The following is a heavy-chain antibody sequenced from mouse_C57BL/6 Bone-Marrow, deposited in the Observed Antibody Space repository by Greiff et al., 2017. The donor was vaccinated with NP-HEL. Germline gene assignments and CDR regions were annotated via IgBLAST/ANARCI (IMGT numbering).Heavy chain of an antibody. CDR3: ARDPTYYYGGDWYLDD. Sequence: EVKVVESGGGLVKPGGSLKLSCAASGFTFSSYAMSWVRQTPEKRLEWVATISDGGSYTYYPDNVKGRFTISRDNARNNLYLQMSHLKSEDTAMYYCARDPTYYYGGDWYLDDWGTGTTVTVSS. V-gene: IGHV5-4*01. D-gene: IGHD1-1*01. J-gene: IGHJ1*03. CDR1: GFTFSSYA. CDR2: ISDGGSYT.